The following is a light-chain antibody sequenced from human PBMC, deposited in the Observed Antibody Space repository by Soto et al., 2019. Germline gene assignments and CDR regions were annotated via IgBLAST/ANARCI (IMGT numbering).Light chain of an antibody. CDR3: CSFAGRITYV. CDR2: EGN. Sequence: QSALTQPASVSGSPGQSITISCTGTSSDVGSYNLVSWYQQHPGKAPKLMIYEGNKRPSGVSNRFSGSKSGNTASLTISGLQAEDEADYYCCSFAGRITYVFGTGTKVTVL. V-gene: IGLV2-23*01. J-gene: IGLJ1*01. CDR1: SSDVGSYNL.